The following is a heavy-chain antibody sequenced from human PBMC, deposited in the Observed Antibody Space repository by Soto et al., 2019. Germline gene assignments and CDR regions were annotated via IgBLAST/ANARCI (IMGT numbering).Heavy chain of an antibody. CDR1: GFTFNSYG. J-gene: IGHJ6*02. CDR2: IWYDGNTK. D-gene: IGHD6-19*01. V-gene: IGHV3-33*01. CDR3: ARPLVAPVAGPYYYGMDV. Sequence: GGSLRLSCTASGFTFNSYGFNWVRQAPGKGLEWVAVIWYDGNTKYYADSVKGRFTISRDNLRSTVYLQMNSLTAEDTAVYYCARPLVAPVAGPYYYGMDVWGQGTTVTV.